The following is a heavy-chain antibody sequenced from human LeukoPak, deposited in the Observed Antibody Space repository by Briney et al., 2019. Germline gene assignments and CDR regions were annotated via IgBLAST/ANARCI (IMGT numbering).Heavy chain of an antibody. Sequence: GGSLRLSCAASGFNFGSYEMNWVRHAPGKGLEWVSYISRGGETRFYADSMRGRFTISRDNAKNAVYLQMNSLSGEDTAVYFCASLIIAAAEVPLDCWGQGTLVSVSS. CDR2: ISRGGETR. CDR1: GFNFGSYE. CDR3: ASLIIAAAEVPLDC. J-gene: IGHJ4*02. V-gene: IGHV3-48*03. D-gene: IGHD6-13*01.